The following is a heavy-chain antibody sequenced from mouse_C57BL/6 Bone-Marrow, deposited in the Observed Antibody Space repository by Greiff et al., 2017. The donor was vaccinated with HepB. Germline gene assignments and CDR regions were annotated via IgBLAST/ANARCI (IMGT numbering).Heavy chain of an antibody. Sequence: QVHVKQSGAELVKPGASVKMSCKASGYTFTSYWITWVKQRPGQGLEWIGDIYPGSGSTNYNEKFKSKATLTVDTSSSTAYMQLSSLTSEDSAVYYCARELYFDYWGQGTTLTVSS. CDR2: IYPGSGST. J-gene: IGHJ2*01. CDR3: ARELYFDY. CDR1: GYTFTSYW. V-gene: IGHV1-55*01.